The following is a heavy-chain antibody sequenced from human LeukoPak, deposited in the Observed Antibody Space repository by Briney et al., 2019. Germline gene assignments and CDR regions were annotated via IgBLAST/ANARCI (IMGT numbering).Heavy chain of an antibody. CDR2: ISYDGSNK. CDR3: ARVHQYGSGRNDAFDI. J-gene: IGHJ3*02. V-gene: IGHV3-30-3*01. CDR1: GFTFSSYA. D-gene: IGHD3-10*01. Sequence: PGGSLRLSCAASGFTFSSYAMHWVRQAPGKGLEWVAVISYDGSNKYYADSVKGRFTISRDNSKNTLYLQMNSLRAEDTAVYYCARVHQYGSGRNDAFDIWGQGTMVTVSS.